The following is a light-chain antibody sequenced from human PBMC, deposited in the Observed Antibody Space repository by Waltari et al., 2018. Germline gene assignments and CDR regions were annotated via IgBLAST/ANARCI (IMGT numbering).Light chain of an antibody. CDR1: QSVLYSSNNKNY. CDR2: WAS. V-gene: IGKV4-1*01. Sequence: LAVSLGARATINCKSSQSVLYSSNNKNYLAWYQQKPGQPPKLLIYWASTRESGVPDRFSGSGSGTDFTLTISSLQAEDVAVYYCQQYYSTPRTFGQGTKVEIK. J-gene: IGKJ1*01. CDR3: QQYYSTPRT.